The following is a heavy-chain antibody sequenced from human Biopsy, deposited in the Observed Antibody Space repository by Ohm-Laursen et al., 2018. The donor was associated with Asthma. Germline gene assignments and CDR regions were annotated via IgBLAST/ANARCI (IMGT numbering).Heavy chain of an antibody. CDR1: GFAFNNSS. J-gene: IGHJ4*02. CDR2: ISFDGSNK. V-gene: IGHV3-30*18. CDR3: AKEVFPGWELRRGPDY. Sequence: SLRLSCSASGFAFNNSSMTWVRQAPGKGLEWVAVISFDGSNKDFADSVKGRFTISRDNSKNTMYPEMNSLRAEDTAVYFCAKEVFPGWELRRGPDYWGQGTLVTVSS. D-gene: IGHD1-26*01.